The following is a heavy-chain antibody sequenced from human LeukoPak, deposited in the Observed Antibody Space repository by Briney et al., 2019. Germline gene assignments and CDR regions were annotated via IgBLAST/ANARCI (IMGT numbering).Heavy chain of an antibody. CDR1: GYTFTSYG. CDR2: ISAYNGNT. V-gene: IGHV1-18*01. J-gene: IGHJ4*02. Sequence: ASVKVSCKASGYTFTSYGISWVRQAPGQGLEWMGWISAYNGNTNYAQKLQGRVTMTTDTSTDTAYMELSSLRSEDTAVYYRATVGLGFNPFDYWGQGTLVTVSS. D-gene: IGHD1-14*01. CDR3: ATVGLGFNPFDY.